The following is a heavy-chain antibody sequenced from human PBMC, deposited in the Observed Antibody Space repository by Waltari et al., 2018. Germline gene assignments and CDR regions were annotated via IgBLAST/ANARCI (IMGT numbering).Heavy chain of an antibody. D-gene: IGHD2-15*01. CDR1: GGSISISSHY. J-gene: IGHJ5*02. CDR2: IYYNGRT. CDR3: ARGGTPDGWFDP. V-gene: IGHV4-39*07. Sequence: QLQLQELGPGLVKPSETLSLTCIVSGGSISISSHYWDWIRQPPGKGLEWIGGIYYNGRTQYNPSLKTRVTMSVDTSKSQFSLKMTSVTAADTAMYYCARGGTPDGWFDPWGQGTLVNVSS.